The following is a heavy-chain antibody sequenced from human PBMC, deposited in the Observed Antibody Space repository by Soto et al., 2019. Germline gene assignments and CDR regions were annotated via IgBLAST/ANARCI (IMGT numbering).Heavy chain of an antibody. CDR3: AREGWIQLWSFDP. Sequence: GSLRLSCAASGFTFSSYWMSWVRQAPGKGLEWVANIKQDGSEKYYVDSVKGRFTISRDNAKNSLYLQMNSLRSDDTAVYYCAREGWIQLWSFDPWGQGTLVTVSS. CDR1: GFTFSSYW. V-gene: IGHV3-7*05. CDR2: IKQDGSEK. D-gene: IGHD5-18*01. J-gene: IGHJ5*02.